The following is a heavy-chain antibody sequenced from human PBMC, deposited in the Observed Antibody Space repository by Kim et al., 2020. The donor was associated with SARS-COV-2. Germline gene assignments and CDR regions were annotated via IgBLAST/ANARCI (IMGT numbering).Heavy chain of an antibody. V-gene: IGHV4-34*01. D-gene: IGHD5-18*01. Sequence: SETLSLTCAVYGGSFSGYYWSWIRQPPGKGLEWIGEINHSGSTNYNPSLKSRVTISVDTSKNQFSLKLSSVTAADTAVYYCARGLRGGYTVDYWGQGTLVTVSS. CDR2: INHSGST. CDR1: GGSFSGYY. J-gene: IGHJ4*02. CDR3: ARGLRGGYTVDY.